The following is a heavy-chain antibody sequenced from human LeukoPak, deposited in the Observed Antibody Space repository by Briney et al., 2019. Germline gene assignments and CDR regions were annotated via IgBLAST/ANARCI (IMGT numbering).Heavy chain of an antibody. V-gene: IGHV3-30-3*01. CDR1: GFTFSSYA. J-gene: IGHJ5*02. D-gene: IGHD3-10*02. Sequence: GGSLRLSCAASGFTFSSYAMHWVRQAPGKGLEWVAVISYDGSNKYYADSVKGRFTISRDNAKNSLYLQMNGLRAEDTAVYYCARIGGLFGEIPGWFDPWGQGTLVTVSS. CDR2: ISYDGSNK. CDR3: ARIGGLFGEIPGWFDP.